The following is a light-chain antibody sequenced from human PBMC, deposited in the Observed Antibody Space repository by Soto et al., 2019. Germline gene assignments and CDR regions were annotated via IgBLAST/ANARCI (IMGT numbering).Light chain of an antibody. CDR3: QQYDIWSPT. V-gene: IGKV3-15*01. J-gene: IGKJ1*01. Sequence: EIVMTQSPATLSVSAGERATLSCRASQGVSSNLAWYQQKPGQAPRLLISGASTRATGIPARFSVSGSGTEFTLTISSLQSEDLAVYFCQQYDIWSPTFGQGTKV. CDR2: GAS. CDR1: QGVSSN.